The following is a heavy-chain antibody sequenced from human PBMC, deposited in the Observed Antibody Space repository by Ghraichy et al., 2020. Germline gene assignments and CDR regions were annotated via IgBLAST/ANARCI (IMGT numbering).Heavy chain of an antibody. CDR2: IYYSGST. CDR1: GGSISSSSYY. V-gene: IGHV4-39*01. CDR3: ARQGRSMAFDI. J-gene: IGHJ3*02. Sequence: SETLSLTCTVSGGSISSSSYYWGWIRQPPGKGLEWIGSIYYSGSTYYNPSLKSRVTISVDTSKNQFSLKLSSVTAADTAVYYCARQGRSMAFDIWGQGTMVTVSS. D-gene: IGHD2/OR15-2a*01.